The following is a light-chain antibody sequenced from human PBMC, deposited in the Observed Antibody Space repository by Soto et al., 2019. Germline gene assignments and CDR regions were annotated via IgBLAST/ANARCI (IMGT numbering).Light chain of an antibody. Sequence: EIVLTQSPATLSLSPGERATLSCRASQSVSGYFAWYQKKPGQAPRLLIYDVSNRATGIPARFSGSGSGTDFTLTISSLEPEDFAVYYCQQRSNWPPYTFGPGTKLEIK. CDR1: QSVSGY. CDR3: QQRSNWPPYT. CDR2: DVS. V-gene: IGKV3-11*01. J-gene: IGKJ2*01.